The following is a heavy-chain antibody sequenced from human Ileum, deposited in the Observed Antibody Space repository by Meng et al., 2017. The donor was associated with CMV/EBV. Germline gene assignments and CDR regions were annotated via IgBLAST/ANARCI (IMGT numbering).Heavy chain of an antibody. V-gene: IGHV3-49*04. CDR2: IRYKAYGGTT. D-gene: IGHD6-6*01. CDR1: GFTFGDYA. J-gene: IGHJ6*02. Sequence: GESLKISCTTSGFTFGDYAMPWVRQAPGKGLEWVGFIRYKAYGGTTEYAASVKGRFTISRDDSKSIAYLQMNSLKTEVTAVYYCAREAGIAARRLNYYGVDVWGQGTTVTVSS. CDR3: AREAGIAARRLNYYGVDV.